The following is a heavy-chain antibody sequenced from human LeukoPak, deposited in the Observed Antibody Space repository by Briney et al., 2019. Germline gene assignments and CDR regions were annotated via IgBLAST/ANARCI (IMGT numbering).Heavy chain of an antibody. D-gene: IGHD6-19*01. J-gene: IGHJ5*02. V-gene: IGHV3-23*01. Sequence: GGSLRLSCVASGFTFSNYAMSWARQLPGKRLEWVSAISSGAGTTGYAESVRGRFTISRVNSRSTIYLQMNSLRAEDTAVYYCAKDLEQSYSGWSASYDAWGQGTLVTVSS. CDR3: AKDLEQSYSGWSASYDA. CDR1: GFTFSNYA. CDR2: ISSGAGTT.